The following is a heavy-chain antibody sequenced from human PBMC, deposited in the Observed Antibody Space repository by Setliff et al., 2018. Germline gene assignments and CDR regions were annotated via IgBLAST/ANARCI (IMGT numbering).Heavy chain of an antibody. Sequence: GASVKVSCKTSGFSLTSHYMHWVRQAPGQGLEWMGWIGAYTGKSNYAHKFQGRMTLTTDTSTGTAYMELRSLRSEDTAVYYCSRLVRYCTATTCQRLLGEEFWGQGTLVTVSS. CDR2: IGAYTGKS. D-gene: IGHD2-8*02. V-gene: IGHV1-18*04. J-gene: IGHJ4*02. CDR1: GFSLTSHY. CDR3: SRLVRYCTATTCQRLLGEEF.